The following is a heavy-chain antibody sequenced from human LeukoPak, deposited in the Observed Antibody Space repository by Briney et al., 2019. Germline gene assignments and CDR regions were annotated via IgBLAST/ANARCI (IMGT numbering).Heavy chain of an antibody. Sequence: PSETLSLTCAVYGGSFSGYYWSWIRQPPGKGLEWIGEINHSGSTNYNPSLKSRVTISVDTSKNQFSLKLSSVTAADTAVYYCARHLGYCSSTSCYNYYFDYWGQGTLVPVSS. CDR1: GGSFSGYY. D-gene: IGHD2-2*02. V-gene: IGHV4-34*01. CDR2: INHSGST. J-gene: IGHJ4*02. CDR3: ARHLGYCSSTSCYNYYFDY.